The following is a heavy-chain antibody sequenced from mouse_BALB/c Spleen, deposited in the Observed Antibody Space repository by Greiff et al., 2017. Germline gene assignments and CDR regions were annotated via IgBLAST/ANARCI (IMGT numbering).Heavy chain of an antibody. CDR2: IRLKSNNYAT. CDR1: GFTFSNYW. D-gene: IGHD2-10*02. J-gene: IGHJ3*01. V-gene: IGHV6-6*02. Sequence: EVMLVESGGGLVQPGGSMKLSCVASGFTFSNYWMNWVRQSPEKGLEWVAEIRLKSNNYATHYAESVKGRFTISRDDSKSSVYLQMNNLRAEDTGIYYCTREYGNLFAYWGQGTLVTVSA. CDR3: TREYGNLFAY.